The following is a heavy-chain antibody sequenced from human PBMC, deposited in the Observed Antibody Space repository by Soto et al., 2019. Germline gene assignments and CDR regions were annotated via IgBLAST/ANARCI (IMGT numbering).Heavy chain of an antibody. CDR2: ISSSSSTI. V-gene: IGHV3-48*01. CDR1: GFTFSSYS. Sequence: EVQLVESGGGLVQPGGSLRLSCAASGFTFSSYSMNWVRQAPGKGLEWVSYISSSSSTIYYADSVKGRFTISRDNAKNSLYLQTNTLRAEDTAVYYCASVDSGDDAFFDYWGQGTLVTVSS. D-gene: IGHD5-12*01. J-gene: IGHJ4*02. CDR3: ASVDSGDDAFFDY.